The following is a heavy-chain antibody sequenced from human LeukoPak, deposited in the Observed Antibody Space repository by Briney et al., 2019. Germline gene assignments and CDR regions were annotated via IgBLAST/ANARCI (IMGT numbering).Heavy chain of an antibody. V-gene: IGHV4-34*01. CDR2: INHSGST. CDR3: ASLIAAAGTSA. CDR1: GGSFSGYY. Sequence: SETLSLTCAVYGGSFSGYYWSWIRQPPGKGLEWIGEINHSGSTNYNPSLKGRVTISVDTSKNQFSLKLSSVTAADTAVYYCASLIAAAGTSAWGQGTLVTVSS. J-gene: IGHJ4*02. D-gene: IGHD6-13*01.